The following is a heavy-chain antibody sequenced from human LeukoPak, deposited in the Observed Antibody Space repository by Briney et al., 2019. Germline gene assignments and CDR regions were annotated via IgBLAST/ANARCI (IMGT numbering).Heavy chain of an antibody. CDR1: GFSFSSYA. D-gene: IGHD6-13*01. V-gene: IGHV3-7*01. CDR2: IKQDGSEK. Sequence: GGSLRLSCATSGFSFSSYAMSWVRQAPGKGLEWVANIKQDGSEKYYVDSVKGRFTISRDNAKNSLYLQMNSLRAEDTAVYYCARDIRRSSSWYFHYYYMDVWGKGTTVTVSS. CDR3: ARDIRRSSSWYFHYYYMDV. J-gene: IGHJ6*03.